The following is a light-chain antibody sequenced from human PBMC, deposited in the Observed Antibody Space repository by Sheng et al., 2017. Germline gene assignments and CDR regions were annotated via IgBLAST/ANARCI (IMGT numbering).Light chain of an antibody. J-gene: IGKJ1*01. CDR3: QQYGSSGT. V-gene: IGKV3-20*01. Sequence: ETVLTQSPGTLSLSPGGRAILSCRASQNVSGNYLAWYQQQPGQGPRLLIYGATRRATGIPDRFSGSGSGTDSLSPSSRLEPEDFAVYHCQQYGSSGTFGPRDQGGFQT. CDR2: GAT. CDR1: QNVSGNY.